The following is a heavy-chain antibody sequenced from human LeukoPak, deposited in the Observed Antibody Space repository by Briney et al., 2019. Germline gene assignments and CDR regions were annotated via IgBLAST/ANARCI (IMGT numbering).Heavy chain of an antibody. Sequence: ASVKVSFTASGGTFSSFAISWVRQAPGQGLEWMGGFIPIFGSAKYAQKFQGRVTITADESTSTAYMELSSLRSDDTAVYYCARAHVVVLGGALGGMDVWGQGTTVTVSS. CDR3: ARAHVVVLGGALGGMDV. D-gene: IGHD3-10*01. V-gene: IGHV1-69*13. CDR2: FIPIFGSA. CDR1: GGTFSSFA. J-gene: IGHJ6*02.